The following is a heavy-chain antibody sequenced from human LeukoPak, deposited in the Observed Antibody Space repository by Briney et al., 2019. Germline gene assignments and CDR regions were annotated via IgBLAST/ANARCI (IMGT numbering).Heavy chain of an antibody. Sequence: GESLKISCKGSGYSFTNYWIGWVRQMPGKGLEWMGIIYPGDSDTRYSPSFQGQVTISADKSISTAYLQWSSLKASDTAMYYCARRYGIWSGWGHYFYMDVWGKGTTVTVSS. CDR3: ARRYGIWSGWGHYFYMDV. D-gene: IGHD3-3*01. V-gene: IGHV5-51*01. CDR2: IYPGDSDT. CDR1: GYSFTNYW. J-gene: IGHJ6*03.